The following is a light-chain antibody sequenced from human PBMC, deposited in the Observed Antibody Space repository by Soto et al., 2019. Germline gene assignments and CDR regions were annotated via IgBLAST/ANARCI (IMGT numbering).Light chain of an antibody. J-gene: IGLJ2*01. CDR1: SSDVGSYNL. V-gene: IGLV2-23*03. CDR2: EGS. CDR3: CSYAGSSTFVV. Sequence: QSALTQPASVSGSPGQSITISCTGTSSDVGSYNLVSWYQQHPGKAPKLMIYEGSKRPSGVSNRFSGSKSVNTASLPISGLQAEDEADYYCCSYAGSSTFVVFGGGTKLTVL.